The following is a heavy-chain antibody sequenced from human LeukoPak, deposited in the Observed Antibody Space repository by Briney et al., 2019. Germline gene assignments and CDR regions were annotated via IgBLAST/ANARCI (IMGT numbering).Heavy chain of an antibody. CDR2: GNPNSGDT. CDR3: ARKSTVRRTSEFDY. Sequence: ASVKVSCKASGYTFTGYYTNWARHAPGQGIEWLGWGNPNSGDTTYAQKFLGRVTMSSDTSINTGYMALSSLTSDDTALYNCARKSTVRRTSEFDYWGQGSLVTVSS. CDR1: GYTFTGYY. J-gene: IGHJ4*02. V-gene: IGHV1-2*02. D-gene: IGHD3-10*02.